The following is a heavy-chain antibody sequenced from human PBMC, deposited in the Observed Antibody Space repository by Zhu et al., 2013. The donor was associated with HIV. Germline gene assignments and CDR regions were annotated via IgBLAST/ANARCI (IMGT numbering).Heavy chain of an antibody. CDR3: ARDLTAFDI. Sequence: QVQLVQSGAEVKMPGASVKVSCKPSGYTFSDYYIHWLRQAPGQGLEWMGWINPNSGGTNYAQKFQGRVTMTRDTSISTAYMELSRLRSDDTAVYYCARDLTAFDIWGQGTMVTVSS. CDR1: GYTFSDYY. J-gene: IGHJ3*02. CDR2: INPNSGGT. V-gene: IGHV1-2*02.